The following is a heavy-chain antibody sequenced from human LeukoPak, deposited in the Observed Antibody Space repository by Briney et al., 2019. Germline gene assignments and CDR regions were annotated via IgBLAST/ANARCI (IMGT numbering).Heavy chain of an antibody. D-gene: IGHD3-10*01. Sequence: ASVKVSCKASGYTFTSYGISWVRQAPGQGLEWMGWISAYNGNTNYAQKLQGRVTMTTDTSTSTAYMELRSLRSDDTAVYYCARDWPLYGSGSYYTSPSDYWGQGTLVTVSS. CDR3: ARDWPLYGSGSYYTSPSDY. CDR1: GYTFTSYG. V-gene: IGHV1-18*01. J-gene: IGHJ4*02. CDR2: ISAYNGNT.